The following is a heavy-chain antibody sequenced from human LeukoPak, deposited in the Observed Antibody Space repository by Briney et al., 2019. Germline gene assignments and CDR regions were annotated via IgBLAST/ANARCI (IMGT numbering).Heavy chain of an antibody. CDR3: TREYDFWSGYFSDFDY. J-gene: IGHJ4*02. V-gene: IGHV3-49*04. Sequence: GGTLRLSCTASGFTFGDYAMSWVRQAPGKGLEGVGFIRSKAYGGTTEYAASVKGRFTISRDDSKSIAYLQMNSMKTEDTAVYYCTREYDFWSGYFSDFDYWGQGTLVTVSS. CDR2: IRSKAYGGTT. D-gene: IGHD3-3*01. CDR1: GFTFGDYA.